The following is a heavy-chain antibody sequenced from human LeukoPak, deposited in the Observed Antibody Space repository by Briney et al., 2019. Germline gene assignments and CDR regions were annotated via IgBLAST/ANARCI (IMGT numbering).Heavy chain of an antibody. CDR3: ARDGGYSNYYYYYYYMDV. CDR1: GGSISSGSYY. V-gene: IGHV4-61*01. Sequence: SQTLSLTCTVSGGSISSGSYYWSWIRQPPGKGLEWIGYIYYSGSTNYNPSLKSRVTISVDTSKNQFSLKLSSVTAADTAVYYCARDGGYSNYYYYYYYMDVWGKGTTVTVSS. D-gene: IGHD4-11*01. CDR2: IYYSGST. J-gene: IGHJ6*03.